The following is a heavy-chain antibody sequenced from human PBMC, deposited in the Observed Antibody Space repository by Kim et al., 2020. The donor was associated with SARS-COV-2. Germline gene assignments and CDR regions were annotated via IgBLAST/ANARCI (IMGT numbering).Heavy chain of an antibody. D-gene: IGHD2-2*01. CDR3: ARAYQLLQYPPDY. V-gene: IGHV3-7*03. Sequence: YVDSVKGRFTISRDNAKNSLYLQMNSLRAEDTAVHYCARAYQLLQYPPDYWGQGTLVTVSS. J-gene: IGHJ4*02.